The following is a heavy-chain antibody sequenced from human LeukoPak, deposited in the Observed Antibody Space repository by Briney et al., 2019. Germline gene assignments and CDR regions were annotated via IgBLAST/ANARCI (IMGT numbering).Heavy chain of an antibody. J-gene: IGHJ4*02. D-gene: IGHD4-23*01. V-gene: IGHV3-48*04. Sequence: GGSLRLSCAAAGFAFSSYSMNWVRQAPGKGLEWVSYISSSGSTIYYADSVKGRFTISRDNAKNSLYLQMNSLRAEDTAVYYCARDYGGSSPFDYWGQGTLVTVSS. CDR3: ARDYGGSSPFDY. CDR2: ISSSGSTI. CDR1: GFAFSSYS.